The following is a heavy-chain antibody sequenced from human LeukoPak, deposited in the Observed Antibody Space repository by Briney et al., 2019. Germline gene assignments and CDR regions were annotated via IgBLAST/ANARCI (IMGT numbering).Heavy chain of an antibody. V-gene: IGHV3-30*04. CDR3: ARDFWFGESGAGGYFDY. CDR2: ISYHGSDT. Sequence: GPSLRLSCATSGFTFSRYGMHWVRQAPGKGLNWLAIISYHGSDTDYTDSVKGRFTISRDNSKNTLYLQMDSLRPEDTAVYYCARDFWFGESGAGGYFDYWGRGTLVTVSS. CDR1: GFTFSRYG. J-gene: IGHJ4*02. D-gene: IGHD3-10*01.